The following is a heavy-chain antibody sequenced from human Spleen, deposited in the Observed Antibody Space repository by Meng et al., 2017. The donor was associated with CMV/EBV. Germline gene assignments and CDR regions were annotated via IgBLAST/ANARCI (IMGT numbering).Heavy chain of an antibody. J-gene: IGHJ6*02. CDR2: ISWNGAYI. V-gene: IGHV3-9*01. CDR1: GFTFDDYA. Sequence: GGSLRLSCRASGFTFDDYAMHWVRQPPGKGLEWVAGISWNGAYIGYADSVKGRFTISRDNAKNSLYVQMNSLTTEDTAVYYCARFYSAYAMDVWGQGTTVTAS. CDR3: ARFYSAYAMDV. D-gene: IGHD4-11*01.